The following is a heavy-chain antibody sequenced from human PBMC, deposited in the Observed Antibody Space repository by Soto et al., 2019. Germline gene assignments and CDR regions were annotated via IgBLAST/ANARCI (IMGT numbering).Heavy chain of an antibody. CDR2: IYYSGST. CDR1: GGSISSGGYY. D-gene: IGHD1-26*01. CDR3: ARAPRGAGAISYYYYGMDV. V-gene: IGHV4-31*03. Sequence: TLSLTCTVSGGSISSGGYYWSWIRQHPGKGLEWIGYIYYSGSTYYNPSLKSRVTISVDTSKNQFSLKLSSVTAADTAVYYCARAPRGAGAISYYYYGMDVWGQGTTVTVSS. J-gene: IGHJ6*02.